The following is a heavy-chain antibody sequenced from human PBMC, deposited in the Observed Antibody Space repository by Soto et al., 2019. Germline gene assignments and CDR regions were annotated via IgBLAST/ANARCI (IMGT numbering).Heavy chain of an antibody. V-gene: IGHV1-24*01. D-gene: IGHD2-15*01. CDR3: ATAPISVAASQIDY. Sequence: RASVKVSCKVSGYTLTELSMHWVRQAPGKGLEWMGGFDPEDGETIYAQKFQGRVTMTEDTSTDTAYMELSSLRSEDTAVYYCATAPISVAASQIDYWGQGTLVTVSS. CDR2: FDPEDGET. J-gene: IGHJ4*02. CDR1: GYTLTELS.